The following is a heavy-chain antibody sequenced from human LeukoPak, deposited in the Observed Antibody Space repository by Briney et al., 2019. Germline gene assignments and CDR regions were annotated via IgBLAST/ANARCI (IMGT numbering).Heavy chain of an antibody. CDR1: GGSISGYY. CDR3: ARVGYDFWSGYYRPYYGMDV. J-gene: IGHJ6*02. D-gene: IGHD3-3*01. V-gene: IGHV4-59*01. Sequence: SETLSLTCTVSGGSISGYYWSWIRQPPGMGLEWIGYIYYSGSTNYNPSLKSRVTISEDTSKNQFSLKLNSVTAADTAVYYCARVGYDFWSGYYRPYYGMDVWGQGTTVTVSS. CDR2: IYYSGST.